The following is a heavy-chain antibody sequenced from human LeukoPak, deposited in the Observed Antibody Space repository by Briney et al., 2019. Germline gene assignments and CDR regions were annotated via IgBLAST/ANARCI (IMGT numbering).Heavy chain of an antibody. CDR3: ARDVQTGPTDY. V-gene: IGHV3-53*01. CDR1: GFTVSSNY. Sequence: GRSLRLSCAASGFTVSSNYMSWVRQAPGRGLEWVSVIYSGGNTFYADSVKGRFTISRDNSKNTLYLQMNSLRAEDTAVYYCARDVQTGPTDYWGQGTLVTVSS. J-gene: IGHJ4*02. D-gene: IGHD1-1*01. CDR2: IYSGGNT.